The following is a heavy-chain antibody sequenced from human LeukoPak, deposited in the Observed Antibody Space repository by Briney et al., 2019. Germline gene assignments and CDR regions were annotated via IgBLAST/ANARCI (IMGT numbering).Heavy chain of an antibody. CDR2: INPNSGGT. Sequence: ASVKVSCKASGYTFTGYYMHWVRQAPGQGLEWMGWINPNSGGTNYAQKFQGRVTMTRDTSISTAYMELSRLRSDDTAVYYCARAAYCSGGSCRSYYYYYYMDVWGKGTTVTISS. CDR1: GYTFTGYY. D-gene: IGHD2-15*01. J-gene: IGHJ6*03. V-gene: IGHV1-2*02. CDR3: ARAAYCSGGSCRSYYYYYYMDV.